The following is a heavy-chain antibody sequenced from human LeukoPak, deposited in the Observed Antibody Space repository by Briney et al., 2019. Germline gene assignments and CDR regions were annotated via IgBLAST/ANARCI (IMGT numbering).Heavy chain of an antibody. CDR2: INPNSGGT. CDR3: ARGKDYYDISGSTFDY. J-gene: IGHJ4*02. V-gene: IGHV1-2*02. D-gene: IGHD3-22*01. Sequence: ASVKVSCKASGYTFTGYYMHWVRQAPGQGLEWMGWINPNSGGTNYAQKFQGRVTMTRDTSISTAYMELSRLRSGDTAVYYCARGKDYYDISGSTFDYWGQGTLVTVSS. CDR1: GYTFTGYY.